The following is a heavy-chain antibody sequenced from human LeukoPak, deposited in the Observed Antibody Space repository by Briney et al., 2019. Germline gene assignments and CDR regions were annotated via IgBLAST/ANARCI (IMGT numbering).Heavy chain of an antibody. V-gene: IGHV1-18*01. CDR2: ISAYNGNT. D-gene: IGHD4-11*01. J-gene: IGHJ4*02. CDR1: GYTFTSYG. CDR3: ARGDYSNYVNDFDY. Sequence: ASVKVSCKASGYTFTSYGISWGRQAPGQGLEWMGWISAYNGNTNYAQKLQGRVTMTTDTSTSTAYMELRSLRSDDTAVYYCARGDYSNYVNDFDYWGQGTLVTVSS.